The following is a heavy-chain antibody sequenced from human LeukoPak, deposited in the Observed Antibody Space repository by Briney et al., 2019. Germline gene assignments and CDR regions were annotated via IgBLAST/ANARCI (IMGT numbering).Heavy chain of an antibody. Sequence: GGSLRLSCAASGFTFSSYAMHWVRQAPGKGLEWVAVISYDGSNKYYADSVKGRFTISRDNSKNTLYLQMNSLRAEDTAVYYCARDFSSVGQWLVPSYYYYYGMDVWGQGTTVTVSS. J-gene: IGHJ6*02. V-gene: IGHV3-30*04. CDR1: GFTFSSYA. CDR3: ARDFSSVGQWLVPSYYYYYGMDV. CDR2: ISYDGSNK. D-gene: IGHD6-19*01.